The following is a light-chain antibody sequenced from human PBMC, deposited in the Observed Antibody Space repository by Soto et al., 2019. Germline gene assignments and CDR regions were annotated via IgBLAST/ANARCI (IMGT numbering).Light chain of an antibody. J-gene: IGKJ1*01. Sequence: EIVLTQSPATLSLSPGERATLSCRASQSVSSSYLAWYQQKPGQAPRLLIYGAYSRATGIQDRFSGSGSGTDFTLTISRLEPEDFAVYYCKQYGSSPWTFGQGTKVDIK. CDR2: GAY. CDR3: KQYGSSPWT. CDR1: QSVSSSY. V-gene: IGKV3-20*01.